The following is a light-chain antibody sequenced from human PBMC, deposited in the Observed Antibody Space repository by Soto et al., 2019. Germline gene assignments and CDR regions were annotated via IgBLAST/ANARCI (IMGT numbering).Light chain of an antibody. CDR1: QSIVNS. CDR3: QQSDRSPWT. V-gene: IGKV1-39*01. CDR2: AAS. Sequence: DIQMTQSPSSLSSSVGDRVTITCRASQSIVNSLSWYQQKPGKAPKLLIFAASNLESGVPIRFSGSGSGTDFTLTISSLQPEDFATYYCQQSDRSPWTFGQGTKLEIK. J-gene: IGKJ2*01.